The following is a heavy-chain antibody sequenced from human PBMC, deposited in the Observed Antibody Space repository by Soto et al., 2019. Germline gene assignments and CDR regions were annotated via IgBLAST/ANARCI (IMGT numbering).Heavy chain of an antibody. V-gene: IGHV3-30*18. Sequence: QVQLVESGGGVVQPGRSLRLSCAASGFTFSSYGMHWVRQAPGKGLEWVAVISYDGSNKYYADSVKGRFTISRDNSKNTLYLQMNSLRAEDTAVYYCAKDFWRIAVARGHAFDIWGQGTMVTVSS. CDR3: AKDFWRIAVARGHAFDI. J-gene: IGHJ3*02. CDR2: ISYDGSNK. CDR1: GFTFSSYG. D-gene: IGHD6-19*01.